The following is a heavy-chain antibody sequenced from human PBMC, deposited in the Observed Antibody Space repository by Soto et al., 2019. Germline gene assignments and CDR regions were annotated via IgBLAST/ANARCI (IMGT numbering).Heavy chain of an antibody. J-gene: IGHJ6*02. D-gene: IGHD4-17*01. Sequence: NPSETLSLTCTVSGGSISGYYWSWIRQPPGKGLEWIGYIYYSGSTSYNPSLRSRLTISVDTSKNQFSLRLTSVTAADTAVYYCARAHYGDYGYGMDVWGQGTTVTVSS. CDR2: IYYSGST. CDR1: GGSISGYY. CDR3: ARAHYGDYGYGMDV. V-gene: IGHV4-59*01.